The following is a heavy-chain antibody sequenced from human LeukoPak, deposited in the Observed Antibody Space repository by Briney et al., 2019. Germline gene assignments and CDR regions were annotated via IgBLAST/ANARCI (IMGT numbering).Heavy chain of an antibody. Sequence: GSLRLSFVASGFTFSNYWMTWVRQAPGKGLEWVANIKTDGSQIYYVDSVKGRFTISRDNAKNSLYLQMNGLRAEDTAVYYCARDLNWETYWGQGTLVSVSS. CDR1: GFTFSNYW. CDR3: ARDLNWETY. CDR2: IKTDGSQI. J-gene: IGHJ4*02. D-gene: IGHD7-27*01. V-gene: IGHV3-7*01.